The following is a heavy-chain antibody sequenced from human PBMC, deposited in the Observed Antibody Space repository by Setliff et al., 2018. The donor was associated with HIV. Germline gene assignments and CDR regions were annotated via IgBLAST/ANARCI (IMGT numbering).Heavy chain of an antibody. V-gene: IGHV1-24*01. CDR1: GYTLAELS. CDR2: FDPEDGEA. CDR3: ARRGPGGWFDP. D-gene: IGHD3-16*01. Sequence: ASVKVSCKVSGYTLAELSMHWVRQAPGKGLEWMGGFDPEDGEALYAQKFQGRVTMTEQKSTDTAYMELSSLRSEDTAVYYCARRGPGGWFDPWGQGTLVTVS. J-gene: IGHJ5*02.